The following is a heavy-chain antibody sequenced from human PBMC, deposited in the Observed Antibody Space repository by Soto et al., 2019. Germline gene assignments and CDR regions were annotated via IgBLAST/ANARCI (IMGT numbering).Heavy chain of an antibody. CDR3: VTSRVSIAVAGETEYYFDY. Sequence: QVQLVQSGAEVKKPGASVKVSCKASGYTFTGYYIHWVRQAPGQGLEWMGWVNPNSGGTNYAQKFQGWVTMTRDTSISTAYMELSRLRSDDTAVYYCVTSRVSIAVAGETEYYFDYWGQGILVTVSS. J-gene: IGHJ4*02. CDR2: VNPNSGGT. CDR1: GYTFTGYY. D-gene: IGHD6-19*01. V-gene: IGHV1-2*04.